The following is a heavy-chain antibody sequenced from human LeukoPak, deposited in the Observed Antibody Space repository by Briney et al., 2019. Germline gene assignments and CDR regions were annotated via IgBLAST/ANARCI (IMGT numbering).Heavy chain of an antibody. CDR3: ARSQSSSWYGLDY. Sequence: GGSLRLSCAASGFTFSSYGMHWVRQAPGKGLEWVAVIWFDGSNKYYADSVKGRFTISRDNSKNTLFLQMNSLRAEDTTVYYCARSQSSSWYGLDYWGQGTLVTVSS. V-gene: IGHV3-33*01. D-gene: IGHD6-13*01. CDR1: GFTFSSYG. CDR2: IWFDGSNK. J-gene: IGHJ4*02.